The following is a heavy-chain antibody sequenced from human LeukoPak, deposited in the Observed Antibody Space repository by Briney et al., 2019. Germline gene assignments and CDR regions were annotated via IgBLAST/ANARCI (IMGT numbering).Heavy chain of an antibody. CDR1: GYSFTGYY. CDR2: IIPIFGTA. Sequence: SVKVSCTTSGYSFTGYYIHWVRQAPGQGLEWMGGIIPIFGTANYAQKFQGRVTITADKSTSTAYMELSSLRSEDTAVYYCARDRPEGSGSYYIGDAFDIWGQGTMVTVSS. V-gene: IGHV1-69*06. CDR3: ARDRPEGSGSYYIGDAFDI. D-gene: IGHD3-10*01. J-gene: IGHJ3*02.